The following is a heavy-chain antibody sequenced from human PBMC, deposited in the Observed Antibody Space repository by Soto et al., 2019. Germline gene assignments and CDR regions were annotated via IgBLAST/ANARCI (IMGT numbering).Heavy chain of an antibody. CDR3: ARLNNWFDP. CDR1: GGSISSYY. CDR2: IYYSEST. J-gene: IGHJ5*02. V-gene: IGHV4-59*01. Sequence: SETLSLTCTVSGGSISSYYWSWIRQPPGKGLEWIGYIYYSESTNYNPSLKSRVTISVDTSKNQFSLKLSSVTAADTAVYYCARLNNWFDPWGQGTLVTVSS.